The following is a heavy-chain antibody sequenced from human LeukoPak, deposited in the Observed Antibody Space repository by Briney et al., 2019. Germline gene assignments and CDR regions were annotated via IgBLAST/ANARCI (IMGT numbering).Heavy chain of an antibody. CDR3: ARVRTVTPYYGMDV. J-gene: IGHJ6*02. CDR1: GFTFSSYA. CDR2: ISGRGANT. Sequence: GGSLRLSCATSGFTFSSYAMSWVRQAPGKGLEWVSSISGRGANTHYADSVKGRFTISGDYSKNTLNLQMNSLRAEDTAVYYCARVRTVTPYYGMDVWGPGTTVTVSS. D-gene: IGHD4-17*01. V-gene: IGHV3-23*01.